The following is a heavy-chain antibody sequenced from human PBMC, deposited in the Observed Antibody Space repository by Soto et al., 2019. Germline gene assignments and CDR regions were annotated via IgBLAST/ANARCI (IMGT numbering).Heavy chain of an antibody. Sequence: QVQLVESGGGVVQPGRSLRLSCAASEFPFSNYGMHWVRQAPGKGLEWVAHISYDGSNKYYADSVKGRFTISRDNSKNMLFLQMSSLRTEDTAVYYCAGGQYYFDYCGQGTRVSVSS. V-gene: IGHV3-30*03. J-gene: IGHJ4*02. CDR1: EFPFSNYG. CDR3: AGGQYYFDY. D-gene: IGHD2-15*01. CDR2: ISYDGSNK.